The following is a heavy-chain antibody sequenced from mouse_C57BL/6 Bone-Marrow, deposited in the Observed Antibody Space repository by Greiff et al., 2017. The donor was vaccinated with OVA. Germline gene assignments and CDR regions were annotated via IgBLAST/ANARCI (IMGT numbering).Heavy chain of an antibody. V-gene: IGHV5-4*03. Sequence: EVKLVESGGGLVKPGGSLKLSCAASGFTFSSYAMSWVRQTPEKRLEWVATISDGGSYTYYPDNVKGRFTISRDNAKNNLYLQMSHLKSEDTAMYSCASRNFFAYWGQGTLVTVSA. CDR3: ASRNFFAY. CDR2: ISDGGSYT. CDR1: GFTFSSYA. J-gene: IGHJ3*01.